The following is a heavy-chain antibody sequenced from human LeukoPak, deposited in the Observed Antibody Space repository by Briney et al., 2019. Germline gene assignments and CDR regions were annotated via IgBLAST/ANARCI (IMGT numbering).Heavy chain of an antibody. V-gene: IGHV4-4*07. Sequence: SGTLSLTCTVSGGSISSYYWSWIRQPAGKGLEWIGRIYTSGSTNYNPSLKSRVTMSVDTSKNQFSPKLSSVTAADTAVYYCAREYYYDSSGYYSIHAFDIWGQGTMVTVSS. CDR2: IYTSGST. CDR1: GGSISSYY. CDR3: AREYYYDSSGYYSIHAFDI. D-gene: IGHD3-22*01. J-gene: IGHJ3*02.